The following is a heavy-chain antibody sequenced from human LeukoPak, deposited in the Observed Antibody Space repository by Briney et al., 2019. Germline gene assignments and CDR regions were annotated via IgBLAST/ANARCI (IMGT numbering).Heavy chain of an antibody. Sequence: PGGSLILSCAASGFTFSSYWMSWVRQAPGKGLEWVANIKPDGSDQYYVDSVKGRFTISRDNAKNSLYLQMNSLRAEDTAVYYCARENFQYWAQGTLVTVSS. CDR3: ARENFQY. V-gene: IGHV3-7*04. J-gene: IGHJ4*02. CDR1: GFTFSSYW. CDR2: IKPDGSDQ.